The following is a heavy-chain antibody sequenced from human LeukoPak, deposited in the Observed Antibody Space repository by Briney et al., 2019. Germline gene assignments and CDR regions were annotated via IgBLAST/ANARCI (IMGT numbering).Heavy chain of an antibody. CDR1: GFTFSYAW. D-gene: IGHD3-22*01. Sequence: GGSLRLSCAASGFTFSYAWMSWVRQAPGKGLEWVGRIKSKTDGGTTDYAAPVKGRFTISRDDSKNTLYLQMNSLRAEDTAVYYCARPYYDSSYYLGYWGQGTLVTVSS. V-gene: IGHV3-15*05. CDR2: IKSKTDGGTT. CDR3: ARPYYDSSYYLGY. J-gene: IGHJ4*02.